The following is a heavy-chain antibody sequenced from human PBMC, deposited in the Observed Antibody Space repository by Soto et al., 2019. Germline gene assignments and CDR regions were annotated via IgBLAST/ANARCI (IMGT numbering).Heavy chain of an antibody. Sequence: GGSLRLSCAASGFTFSSDAMHWVRQTPDKGLEWLAVISHDGVTKNSADSVKGRFSISRDNSKNTVYLQMLSLRVEDTAVYYCAKDLSSSWPPDYWGQGTLVTVSS. CDR1: GFTFSSDA. D-gene: IGHD6-13*01. V-gene: IGHV3-30-3*01. CDR2: ISHDGVTK. CDR3: AKDLSSSWPPDY. J-gene: IGHJ4*02.